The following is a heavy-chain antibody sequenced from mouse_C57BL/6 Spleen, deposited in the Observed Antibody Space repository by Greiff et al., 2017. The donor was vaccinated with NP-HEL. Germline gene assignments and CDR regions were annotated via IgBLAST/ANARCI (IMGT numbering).Heavy chain of an antibody. D-gene: IGHD2-4*01. CDR2: ISYDGSN. Sequence: EVKVEESGPGLVKPSQSLSLTCSVTGYSITSGYYWNWIRQFPGNKLEWMGYISYDGSNNYNPSLKNRISITRDTSKNQFFLKLNSVTTEDTATYYCAREGGYDYEGHFDYWGQGTTLTVSS. J-gene: IGHJ2*01. CDR1: GYSITSGYY. V-gene: IGHV3-6*01. CDR3: AREGGYDYEGHFDY.